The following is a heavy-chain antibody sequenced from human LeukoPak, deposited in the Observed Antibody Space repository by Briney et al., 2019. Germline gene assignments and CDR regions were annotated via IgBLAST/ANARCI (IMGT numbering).Heavy chain of an antibody. CDR3: AREGGYYYDSSGYWIDY. V-gene: IGHV1-69*06. J-gene: IGHJ4*02. CDR2: VIPIFATT. D-gene: IGHD3-22*01. CDR1: GGTFRNYA. Sequence: GSSVKVSCKASGGTFRNYAFSWVRQAPGQGLEWMGGVIPIFATTNYAQKFQGRVTITADKSTSTAYMELSSLRSEDTAVYYCAREGGYYYDSSGYWIDYWGQGTLVTVSS.